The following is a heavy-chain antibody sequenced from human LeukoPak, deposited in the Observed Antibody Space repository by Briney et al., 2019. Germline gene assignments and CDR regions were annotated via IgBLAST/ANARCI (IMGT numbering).Heavy chain of an antibody. CDR2: IYIDGTT. J-gene: IGHJ4*02. CDR3: ARGPRHSFY. Sequence: GGSLRLSCAASGFIVSHNYMTWVRQAPGKGLEWISVIYIDGTTYYADSVKGRFTISRDQANNTLYLQMNTLRDEDTAVYYCARGPRHSFYWGQGTLVSVSS. D-gene: IGHD2-15*01. V-gene: IGHV3-53*01. CDR1: GFIVSHNY.